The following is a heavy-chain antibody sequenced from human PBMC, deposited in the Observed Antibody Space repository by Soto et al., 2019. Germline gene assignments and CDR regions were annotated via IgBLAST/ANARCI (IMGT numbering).Heavy chain of an antibody. Sequence: GGSLRLSCAASVFTFSSYSMSWVRQAPGKGLEWVSAISGSGSSTYYADSVKGRFTISRDNSKNTLYLQMNSLRAEDTAVYYCIRAKSTAHPDYWGPGTLLTVSS. CDR3: IRAKSTAHPDY. CDR2: ISGSGSST. CDR1: VFTFSSYS. V-gene: IGHV3-23*01. J-gene: IGHJ4*02.